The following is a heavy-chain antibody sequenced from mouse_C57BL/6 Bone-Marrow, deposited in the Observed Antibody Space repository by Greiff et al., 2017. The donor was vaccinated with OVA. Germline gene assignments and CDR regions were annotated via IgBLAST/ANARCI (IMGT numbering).Heavy chain of an antibody. V-gene: IGHV8-8*01. CDR1: GFSLSTFGMG. Sequence: QVTLKESGPGILQPSQTLSLTCSFSGFSLSTFGMGVGWIRQPSGKGLEWLAHIWWDDDKYYNPALKSRLTISKDTSKNQVFLKIANVDTADTATYYCARTWAYDGYLYAMDYWGQGTSVTVSS. CDR3: ARTWAYDGYLYAMDY. D-gene: IGHD2-3*01. CDR2: IWWDDDK. J-gene: IGHJ4*01.